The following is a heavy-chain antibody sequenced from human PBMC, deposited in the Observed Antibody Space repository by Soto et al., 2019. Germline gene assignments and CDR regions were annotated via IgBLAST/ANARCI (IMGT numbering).Heavy chain of an antibody. J-gene: IGHJ5*02. D-gene: IGHD5-12*01. CDR3: AREYSPAPWFDP. V-gene: IGHV4-30-4*01. CDR2: IYYSGST. Sequence: SETLSLTCTVSGGSISSGDYYWSWIRQPPGKGLEWIGYIYYSGSTYYNPSLKSRVTISVDTSKNQFSLKLSSVTAAGTAVYYCAREYSPAPWFDPWGQGTLVTVSS. CDR1: GGSISSGDYY.